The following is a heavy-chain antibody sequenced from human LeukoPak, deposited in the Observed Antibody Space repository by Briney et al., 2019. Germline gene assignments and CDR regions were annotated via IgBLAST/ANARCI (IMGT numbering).Heavy chain of an antibody. CDR1: GGSFSGYY. CDR2: IYYSGST. J-gene: IGHJ4*02. CDR3: ARAPVVTATLHFDY. D-gene: IGHD2-21*02. Sequence: SETLSLTWAVYGGSFSGYYGSWIRQPPGEGLELIGYIYYSGSTNYNPSLKSRVTISVDTSKNQFSLKLSSVTAADTAVYYCARAPVVTATLHFDYWGQGTLVTVSS. V-gene: IGHV4-59*01.